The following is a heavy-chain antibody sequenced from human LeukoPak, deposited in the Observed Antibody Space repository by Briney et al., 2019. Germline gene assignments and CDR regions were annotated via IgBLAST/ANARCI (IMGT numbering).Heavy chain of an antibody. V-gene: IGHV3-7*01. CDR1: GFTFSSYW. Sequence: PGGSLRLSCAASGFTFSSYWMSWVRQAPGKGLEWVANIKQDGSDKYYVDSVKGRFTISRDNAKNSLYLQMNSLRAEDTAVYYCAVIRVSGYEMFYFNYWGQGTLVTVSS. J-gene: IGHJ4*02. D-gene: IGHD5-12*01. CDR2: IKQDGSDK. CDR3: AVIRVSGYEMFYFNY.